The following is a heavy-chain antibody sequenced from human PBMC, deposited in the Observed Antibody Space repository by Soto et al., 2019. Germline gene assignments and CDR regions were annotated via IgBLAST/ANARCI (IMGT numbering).Heavy chain of an antibody. D-gene: IGHD3-10*01. J-gene: IGHJ5*02. CDR3: ARIDGGFGELLIWFDP. CDR1: GYTFTSYG. Sequence: ASVKVSCKASGYTFTSYGISWVRQAPGQGLEWMGWISAYNGNTNYAQKLQGRVTMTTDTSTSTAYMELRSLRSDDTAVYYCARIDGGFGELLIWFDPWGQGTLVTVPQ. CDR2: ISAYNGNT. V-gene: IGHV1-18*01.